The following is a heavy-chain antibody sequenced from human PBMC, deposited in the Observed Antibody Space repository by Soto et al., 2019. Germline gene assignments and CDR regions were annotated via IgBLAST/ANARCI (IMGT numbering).Heavy chain of an antibody. V-gene: IGHV3-7*01. CDR1: GFTFSSYW. J-gene: IGHJ4*02. CDR3: ARGEWPRGYYFDY. Sequence: EVQLVESGGGLVQPGGSLRLSCAASGFTFSSYWMSWVRQAPGKGLEWVANIKQDGSEKYYVDSVKGRFTISRDNAKNSLYLQMNSLRGEDTAVYYCARGEWPRGYYFDYWGQGTLVTVSS. CDR2: IKQDGSEK. D-gene: IGHD5-12*01.